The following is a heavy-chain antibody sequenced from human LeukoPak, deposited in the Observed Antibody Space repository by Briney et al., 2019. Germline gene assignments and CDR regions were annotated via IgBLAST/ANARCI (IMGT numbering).Heavy chain of an antibody. V-gene: IGHV4-39*01. CDR3: GRARSSVYGPSDS. J-gene: IGHJ4*02. CDR1: GDSISSSNKY. CDR2: MSYSGST. D-gene: IGHD5/OR15-5a*01. Sequence: SETLSLTCSVSGDSISSSNKYWVWVRQPPGKGLEWIGSMSYSGSTYDNPSLKSRVTMFVDTTNNQFSLRLNSVTAADTAVYYCGRARSSVYGPSDSWGQGILVTVSS.